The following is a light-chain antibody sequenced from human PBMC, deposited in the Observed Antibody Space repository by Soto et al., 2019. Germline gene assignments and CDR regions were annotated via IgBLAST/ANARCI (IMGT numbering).Light chain of an antibody. Sequence: EMVIAQSPATRSVYARERATLSSRASQSVSSKLGWYQEKPGQAPRLLIYGASSRATGIPDRFSGSGSGTDFTLTFSRLEPEDFAVYYCQQYGSSTATFRQGTKVDIK. J-gene: IGKJ1*01. V-gene: IGKV3-20*01. CDR3: QQYGSSTAT. CDR2: GAS. CDR1: QSVSSK.